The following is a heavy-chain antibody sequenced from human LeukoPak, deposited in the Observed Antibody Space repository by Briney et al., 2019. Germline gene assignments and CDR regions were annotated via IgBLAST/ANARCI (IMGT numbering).Heavy chain of an antibody. V-gene: IGHV3-48*04. Sequence: TGGSLRLSCAASGFTFSSYSMNWVRQAPGKGLEWVSYISSSSSTIYYADSVKGRFTISRDNAKNSLYLQMNSLRAEDTAVYYCARAPRYSSGWQGDYFDYWGQGTLVTVSS. CDR2: ISSSSSTI. CDR1: GFTFSSYS. CDR3: ARAPRYSSGWQGDYFDY. J-gene: IGHJ4*02. D-gene: IGHD6-19*01.